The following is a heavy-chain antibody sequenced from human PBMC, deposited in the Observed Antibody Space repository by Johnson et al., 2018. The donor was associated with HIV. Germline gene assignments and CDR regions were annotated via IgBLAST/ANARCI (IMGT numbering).Heavy chain of an antibody. CDR3: ARDWRGDSSGYYYFFSFDI. D-gene: IGHD3-22*01. V-gene: IGHV3-30*04. CDR1: GFTFSSYA. J-gene: IGHJ3*02. Sequence: QMQLVESGGGVVQPGRSLRLSCAASGFTFSSYAMHWVRQAPGKGLEWVAVISYDGSNKYFADSVKGRFTISRDNSKNTLYLQMSSLRAEDTAVYYCARDWRGDSSGYYYFFSFDIWGQGTMVTVSS. CDR2: ISYDGSNK.